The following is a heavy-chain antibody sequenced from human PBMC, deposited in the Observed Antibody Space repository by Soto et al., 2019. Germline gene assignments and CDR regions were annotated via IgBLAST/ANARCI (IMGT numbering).Heavy chain of an antibody. V-gene: IGHV1-69*08. CDR3: ARDRLNSSSWYGDRRNWFAP. CDR2: IIPILGIA. Sequence: QVQLVQSGAEVKKPGSSVKVSCKASGGTFSSYTISWVRQAPGQGLEWMGRIIPILGIANYAQKFQGRVTITADKSTSTAYMELSSLRSEDPAVYYCARDRLNSSSWYGDRRNWFAPWGQGTLVTVSS. CDR1: GGTFSSYT. J-gene: IGHJ5*02. D-gene: IGHD6-13*01.